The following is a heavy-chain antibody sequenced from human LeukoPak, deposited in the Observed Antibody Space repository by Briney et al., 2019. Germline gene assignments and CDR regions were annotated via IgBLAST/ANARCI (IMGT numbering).Heavy chain of an antibody. CDR3: ARDSYEGIAARPGHNWFDP. Sequence: SETLSLTCTVSGGSISSYYWSWIRQPPGKGLEWIGYTYYSGSINYNPSLKSRVTISVDTSKNQFPLKLSSVTAADTAVYYCARDSYEGIAARPGHNWFDPWGQGTLVTVSS. J-gene: IGHJ5*02. CDR1: GGSISSYY. V-gene: IGHV4-59*01. D-gene: IGHD6-6*01. CDR2: TYYSGSI.